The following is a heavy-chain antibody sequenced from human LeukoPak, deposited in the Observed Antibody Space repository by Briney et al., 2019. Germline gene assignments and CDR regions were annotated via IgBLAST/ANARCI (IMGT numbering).Heavy chain of an antibody. CDR2: IYTSGST. D-gene: IGHD2-15*01. J-gene: IGHJ5*02. CDR1: GGSISSYY. V-gene: IGHV4-4*07. Sequence: PSETLSLTCTVSGGSISSYYWSWIRQPAGKGLEWIGRIYTSGSTNYNPSLKSRVTMSVDTSENQFSLKLSSVTAADTAVYYCAREIVVVVAATYIWFDPWGQGTLVTVSS. CDR3: AREIVVVVAATYIWFDP.